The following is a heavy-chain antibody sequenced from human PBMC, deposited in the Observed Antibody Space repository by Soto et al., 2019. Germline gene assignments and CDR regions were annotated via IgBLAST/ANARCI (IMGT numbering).Heavy chain of an antibody. V-gene: IGHV4-31*03. CDR1: GASITSGSYY. CDR2: IYYSGTT. Sequence: SETLSLTCTVSGASITSGSYYWSWIRQHPGKGLEYIGYIYYSGTTDYNPSLKSRVSISVDTSKNQFSLKMNSVSASDTAVYYCARWGDCSGGGCSLGFDFWGQGIMVTVSS. CDR3: ARWGDCSGGGCSLGFDF. D-gene: IGHD2-15*01. J-gene: IGHJ4*02.